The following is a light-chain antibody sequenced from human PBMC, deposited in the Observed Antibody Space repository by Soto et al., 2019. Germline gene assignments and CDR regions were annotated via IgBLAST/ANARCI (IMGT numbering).Light chain of an antibody. Sequence: QSVLTQPASVSGSPGQSITISCTGTSSDVGGYNYVSWYQQHPGKAPKFMIYDVSNRPSGVSNRFSGPKSGNTASLTISGLQAEDEADYYCSSYTTSNTRQIVFGTGTKVTVL. V-gene: IGLV2-14*01. CDR2: DVS. CDR1: SSDVGGYNY. J-gene: IGLJ1*01. CDR3: SSYTTSNTRQIV.